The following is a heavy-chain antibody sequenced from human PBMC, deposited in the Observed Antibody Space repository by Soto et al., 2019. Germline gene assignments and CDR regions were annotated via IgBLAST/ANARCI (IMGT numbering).Heavy chain of an antibody. V-gene: IGHV4-39*01. J-gene: IGHJ1*01. CDR1: GDSIRGSTSY. Sequence: QLQLQESGPRLVKPSETLSLTCGVSGDSIRGSTSYWGWIRQPPGQELQWIGSTYHSGSTYYNSSLKSRVTISVDTSKNQFSLKLRSVTAADTAVYYCVKPYTSGWHYVQHWGRDTLVTVSS. CDR3: VKPYTSGWHYVQH. D-gene: IGHD6-19*01. CDR2: TYHSGST.